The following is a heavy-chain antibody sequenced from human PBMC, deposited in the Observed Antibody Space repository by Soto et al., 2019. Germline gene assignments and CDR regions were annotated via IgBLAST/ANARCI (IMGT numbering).Heavy chain of an antibody. Sequence: SVKVSCEASGFTFTSSAVQWVRQARGQRLEWIGWIVVGSGNTNYAQKFQERVTITRDMSTSTAYMELSSLRSEDTAVYYCASTPYCTNGVCYWGSDYYYGMDVWGQGTTVTVSS. CDR3: ASTPYCTNGVCYWGSDYYYGMDV. CDR2: IVVGSGNT. CDR1: GFTFTSSA. V-gene: IGHV1-58*01. D-gene: IGHD2-8*01. J-gene: IGHJ6*02.